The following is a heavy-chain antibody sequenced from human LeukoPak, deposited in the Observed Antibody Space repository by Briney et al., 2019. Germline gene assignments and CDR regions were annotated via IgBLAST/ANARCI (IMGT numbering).Heavy chain of an antibody. CDR2: ISSSGSTI. V-gene: IGHV3-11*01. D-gene: IGHD3-22*01. J-gene: IGHJ4*02. CDR3: ARDEAYYYDSSGYDY. CDR1: GFTFSDYY. Sequence: PGGSLRLSSAASGFTFSDYYMSWIRQAPGKGLEWVSYISSSGSTIYYADSVKGRFTISRDNAKNSLYLQMNSLRAEDTAVYYCARDEAYYYDSSGYDYWGQGTLVTVSS.